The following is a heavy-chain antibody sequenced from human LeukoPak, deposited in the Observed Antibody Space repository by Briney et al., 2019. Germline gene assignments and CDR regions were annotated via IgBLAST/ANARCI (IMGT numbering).Heavy chain of an antibody. CDR3: ARWDSSTAQGFDP. J-gene: IGHJ5*02. CDR1: GGSISSYY. V-gene: IGHV4-59*08. CDR2: IYYSGST. Sequence: PSETLSLTCTVSGGSISSYYWSWIRQPPGKGLERIGYIYYSGSTNYNPSLKSRVTISVDTSKNQFSLKLSSVTAADTAVYYCARWDSSTAQGFDPWGQGTLVTVSS. D-gene: IGHD2-2*01.